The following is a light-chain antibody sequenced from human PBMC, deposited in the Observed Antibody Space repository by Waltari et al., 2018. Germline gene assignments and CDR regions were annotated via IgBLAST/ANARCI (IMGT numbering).Light chain of an antibody. CDR1: QSVNGW. J-gene: IGKJ1*01. CDR3: QQYYTFPKT. Sequence: DIQMTQSPSTLSASVGDRVTISCRASQSVNGWLAWYQQIPRKAPKVLIYKTFRLQSGVPSRFSGSGSGTEFTLTISCLQPDDFATYYCQQYYTFPKTFGQGTKV. CDR2: KTF. V-gene: IGKV1-5*03.